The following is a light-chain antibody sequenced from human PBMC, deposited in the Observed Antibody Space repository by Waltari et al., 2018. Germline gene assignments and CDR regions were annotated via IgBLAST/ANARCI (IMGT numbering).Light chain of an antibody. J-gene: IGKJ3*01. Sequence: EIVLTQSPGTLSLSPGERATLSCRASQSVSANYLAWYQQKPGQAPRLVIYGASARATGVPERFSGSGSGTDFTLTISRLEPEDFAMYYCQHYGDSLFFGPGTKVDIK. CDR3: QHYGDSLF. V-gene: IGKV3-20*01. CDR2: GAS. CDR1: QSVSANY.